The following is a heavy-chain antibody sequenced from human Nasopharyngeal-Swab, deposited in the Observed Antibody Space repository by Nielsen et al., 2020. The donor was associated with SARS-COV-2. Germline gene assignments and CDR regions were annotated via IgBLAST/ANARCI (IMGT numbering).Heavy chain of an antibody. V-gene: IGHV5-51*01. J-gene: IGHJ4*02. CDR2: IYPGDSDT. CDR1: GSSFTSYW. D-gene: IGHD6-6*01. CDR3: ARLPEQLVQPVDY. Sequence: GESLKISCKGSGSSFTSYWIGWVRQMPGKGLEWMGIIYPGDSDTRCSPSFQGQVTISADKSISTAYLQWSSLKASDTAMYYCARLPEQLVQPVDYWGQGTLVTVSS.